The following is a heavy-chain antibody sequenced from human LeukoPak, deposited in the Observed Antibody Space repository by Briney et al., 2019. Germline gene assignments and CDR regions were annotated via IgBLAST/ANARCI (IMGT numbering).Heavy chain of an antibody. CDR3: AGGYSGSSYPYYCYGMDV. Sequence: GGSLRLSCAASGFTFSSYWMSWGRQAPGKGLEWVANKKQDGSEKYYLDSVKSRFAISRDHATNSLYMQMNSLRAEDTAVYSCAGGYSGSSYPYYCYGMDVWGQGTTVTVSS. J-gene: IGHJ6*02. CDR2: KKQDGSEK. V-gene: IGHV3-7*01. CDR1: GFTFSSYW. D-gene: IGHD1-26*01.